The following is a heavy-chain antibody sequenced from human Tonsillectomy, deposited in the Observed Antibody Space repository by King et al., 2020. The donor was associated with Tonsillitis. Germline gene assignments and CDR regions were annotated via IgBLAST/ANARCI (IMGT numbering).Heavy chain of an antibody. CDR2: IYYSGST. CDR3: VRFTSAWYGDGICDY. Sequence: QLQESGPGLVKPSETLSLTCTVSGASISSSSYYWGWIRQPPGKGLEWIGSIYYSGSTYYNPSLKSRVTISVDTSKTQFSLKLSSVTAADTAVYYCVRFTSAWYGDGICDYWGQGTLVTVSS. D-gene: IGHD6-19*01. V-gene: IGHV4-39*01. J-gene: IGHJ4*02. CDR1: GASISSSSYY.